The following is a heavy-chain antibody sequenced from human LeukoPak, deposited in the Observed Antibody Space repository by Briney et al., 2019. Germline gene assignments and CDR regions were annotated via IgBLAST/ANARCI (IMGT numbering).Heavy chain of an antibody. CDR1: GYTFTGYY. CDR3: ARGIGTGGSGEYYFDY. V-gene: IGHV1-8*02. Sequence: ASVKVSCKASGYTFTGYYMHWVRQAPGQGLEWMGWMDSNSGDTGYAQKFQGRVTLTRNTSINTAYMHLYSLTSEDTAVYYCARGIGTGGSGEYYFDYWGQGTLVTVSS. CDR2: MDSNSGDT. D-gene: IGHD3-10*01. J-gene: IGHJ4*02.